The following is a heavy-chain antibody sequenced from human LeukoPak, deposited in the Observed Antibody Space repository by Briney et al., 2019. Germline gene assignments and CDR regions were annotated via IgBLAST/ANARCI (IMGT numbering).Heavy chain of an antibody. Sequence: ASVTVSFKVSGYTLTQLSMHWVRQAPGKGQEWMGGFDPEECETIYAQKFQGRVTMTEDTSTDTAYMELSSLRSEDTAVYYCLRVTALYVMDVWGQGTTVTVSS. V-gene: IGHV1-24*01. CDR3: LRVTALYVMDV. D-gene: IGHD2-21*02. CDR1: GYTLTQLS. CDR2: FDPEECET. J-gene: IGHJ6*02.